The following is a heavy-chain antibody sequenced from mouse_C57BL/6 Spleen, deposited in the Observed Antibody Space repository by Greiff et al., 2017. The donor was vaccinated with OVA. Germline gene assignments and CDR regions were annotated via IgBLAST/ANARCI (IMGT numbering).Heavy chain of an antibody. CDR3: AKDGYDGDAMDY. D-gene: IGHD2-2*01. V-gene: IGHV5-17*01. J-gene: IGHJ4*01. CDR2: ISSGSSTT. Sequence: EVQGVESGGGLVKPGGSLTLSCAASGFTFSDYGMHWVSQAPEKGLEWVAYISSGSSTTYYPDTVKGRSTISRDNATHTLFLQMTSLRSEDTAMYYCAKDGYDGDAMDYWGQGTSVTVSS. CDR1: GFTFSDYG.